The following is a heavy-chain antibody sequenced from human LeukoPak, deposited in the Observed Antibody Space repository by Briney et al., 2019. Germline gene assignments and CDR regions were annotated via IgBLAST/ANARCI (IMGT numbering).Heavy chain of an antibody. D-gene: IGHD3-10*01. J-gene: IGHJ6*02. V-gene: IGHV4-59*12. Sequence: SETLSLTCTVSGGSISSYYWSWIRQPPGKGLEWIGYIYYSGSTNYNPFLKSRVTISVDTSKNQFSLKLSSVTAADTAVYYCARPAGYYGSGSYYRYYYYGMDVWGQGTTVTVSS. CDR1: GGSISSYY. CDR2: IYYSGST. CDR3: ARPAGYYGSGSYYRYYYYGMDV.